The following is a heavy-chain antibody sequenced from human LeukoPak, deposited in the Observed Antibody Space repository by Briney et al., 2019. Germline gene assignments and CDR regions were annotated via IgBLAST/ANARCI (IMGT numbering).Heavy chain of an antibody. CDR2: IYHSGST. D-gene: IGHD3-10*01. CDR3: ARDHYYGSGSPAFDI. Sequence: SETLSLTCAVSGYSFSNGYYWGWIRQPPGKGLEWIGSIYHSGSTYYNPSLKSRVTMSVDTSKNQFSLKLSSVTAADTAVYYCARDHYYGSGSPAFDIWGQGTMVTVSS. V-gene: IGHV4-38-2*02. J-gene: IGHJ3*02. CDR1: GYSFSNGYY.